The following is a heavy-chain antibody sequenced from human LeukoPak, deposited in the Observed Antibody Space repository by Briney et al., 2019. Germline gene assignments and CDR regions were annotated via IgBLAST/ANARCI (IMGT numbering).Heavy chain of an antibody. CDR1: GFTVSSNY. V-gene: IGHV3-66*02. CDR2: IYSGGST. J-gene: IGHJ4*02. Sequence: GGSLRLSSAASGFTVSSNYMSWVRQAPGKGLEWVSVIYSGGSTYYADSVKGRFTISRDNSKNTLYLQMNSLRAEDTAVYYCARGVVVPAAGPTQYFDYWGQGTLVTVSS. D-gene: IGHD2-2*01. CDR3: ARGVVVPAAGPTQYFDY.